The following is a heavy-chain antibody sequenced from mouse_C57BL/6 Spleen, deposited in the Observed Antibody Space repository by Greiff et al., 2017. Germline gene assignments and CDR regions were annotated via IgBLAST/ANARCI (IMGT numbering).Heavy chain of an antibody. CDR1: GYSITSGYD. Sequence: EVKLLESGPGMVKPSQSLSLTCTVTGYSITSGYDWHWIRHFPGNKLEWMGYISYSGSTNYNPSLKSRISITHDTSKNHFFLKLNSVTTEDTATYYCARDRGYGSYYAMDYWGQGTSVTVSS. D-gene: IGHD2-1*01. CDR2: ISYSGST. CDR3: ARDRGYGSYYAMDY. J-gene: IGHJ4*01. V-gene: IGHV3-1*01.